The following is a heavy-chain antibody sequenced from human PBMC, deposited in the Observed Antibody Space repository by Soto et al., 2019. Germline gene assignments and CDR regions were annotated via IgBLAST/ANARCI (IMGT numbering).Heavy chain of an antibody. CDR2: IIPMFATP. CDR1: GGTFSSDS. CDR3: ARSGGLDRDFNY. Sequence: QVQLVQSGAEVKKPGSSVKVSCKASGGTFSSDSFSWVRQAPGQGLEWMGGIIPMFATPIDAQKFQDRVTITADESTITAYMQLSSLRSGDTAVYYCARSGGLDRDFNYWGQGSLVTVSS. V-gene: IGHV1-69*12. J-gene: IGHJ4*02. D-gene: IGHD2-15*01.